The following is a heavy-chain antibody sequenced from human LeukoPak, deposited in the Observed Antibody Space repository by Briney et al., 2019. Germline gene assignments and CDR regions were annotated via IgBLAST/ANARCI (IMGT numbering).Heavy chain of an antibody. Sequence: PSETLSLTCTVSGGSISSSSYYWGWIRQPPGKGLGWIGSIYYSGSTYYNPSLKSQVTISVDTSKNQFSLKLSSVTAADTAVYYCARDKETVSDFDYWGQGTQVTVSS. CDR1: GGSISSSSYY. CDR3: ARDKETVSDFDY. J-gene: IGHJ4*02. D-gene: IGHD4-17*01. V-gene: IGHV4-39*07. CDR2: IYYSGST.